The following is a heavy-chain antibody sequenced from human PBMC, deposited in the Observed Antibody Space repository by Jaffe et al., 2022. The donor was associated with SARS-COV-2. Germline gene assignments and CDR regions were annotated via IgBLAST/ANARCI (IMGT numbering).Heavy chain of an antibody. CDR3: AREQRGYSGYGYFDY. Sequence: QVQLVESGGGVVQPGRSLRLSCAASGFTFSSYAMHWVRQAPGKGLEWVAVISYDGSNKYYADSVKGRFTISRDNSKNTLYLQMNSLRAEDTAVYYCAREQRGYSGYGYFDYWGQGTLVTVSS. CDR1: GFTFSSYA. D-gene: IGHD5-12*01. V-gene: IGHV3-30-3*01. CDR2: ISYDGSNK. J-gene: IGHJ4*02.